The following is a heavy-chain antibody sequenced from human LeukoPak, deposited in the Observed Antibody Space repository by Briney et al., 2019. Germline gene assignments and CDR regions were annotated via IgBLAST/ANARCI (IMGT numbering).Heavy chain of an antibody. CDR2: INPNSGGT. Sequence: ASVKVSCKASGYTFTGYYMHWVRQAPGQGLEWMGWINPNSGGTNHAQKFQGRVTMTRDTSISTAYMELSRLRSDDTAVYYCARDPSSGSYSIYWGQGTLVTVSS. CDR1: GYTFTGYY. D-gene: IGHD1-26*01. J-gene: IGHJ4*02. CDR3: ARDPSSGSYSIY. V-gene: IGHV1-2*02.